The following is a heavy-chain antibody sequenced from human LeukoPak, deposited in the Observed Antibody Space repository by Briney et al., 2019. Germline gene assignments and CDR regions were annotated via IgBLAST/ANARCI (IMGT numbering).Heavy chain of an antibody. CDR1: RFTFSSYW. D-gene: IGHD3-9*01. V-gene: IGHV3-7*03. Sequence: GGSLRLSCAASRFTFSSYWMSWVRQAPGKGLEWVANIKQDGSEKYYVDSVKGRFTISRDNAKNSLYLQMNSLRAEDTAVYYCARGSLLRYFDWLLSYYFDYWGQGTLVTVSS. J-gene: IGHJ4*02. CDR2: IKQDGSEK. CDR3: ARGSLLRYFDWLLSYYFDY.